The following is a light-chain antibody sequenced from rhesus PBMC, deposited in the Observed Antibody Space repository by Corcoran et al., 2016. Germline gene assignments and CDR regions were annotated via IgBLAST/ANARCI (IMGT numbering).Light chain of an antibody. Sequence: DIQMTQSPSSLSASVGDRVTITCRASQTISSYLAWYQQKLGKVPNLLIYAASRLESGVPSSFSGSGSGTDCTCTISSLQPEDFATYDCQQHNSHPLTFGGGTKVEIK. V-gene: IGKV1-44*01. J-gene: IGKJ4*01. CDR2: AAS. CDR3: QQHNSHPLT. CDR1: QTISSY.